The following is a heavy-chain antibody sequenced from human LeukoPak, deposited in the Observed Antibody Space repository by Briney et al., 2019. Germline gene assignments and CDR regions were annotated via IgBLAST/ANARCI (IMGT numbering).Heavy chain of an antibody. D-gene: IGHD6-13*01. CDR3: ARVDSSSWRYYYYYLDV. V-gene: IGHV4-39*07. CDR2: IYYSGST. J-gene: IGHJ6*03. Sequence: SETLSLTSTVSGGSISSSSYYWGWIRQPPGKGLEWIGSIYYSGSTYYNPSLKSRVTISVDTSKSQFSLKLSSVTAADTAVYYCARVDSSSWRYYYYYLDVWGKGTTVTISS. CDR1: GGSISSSSYY.